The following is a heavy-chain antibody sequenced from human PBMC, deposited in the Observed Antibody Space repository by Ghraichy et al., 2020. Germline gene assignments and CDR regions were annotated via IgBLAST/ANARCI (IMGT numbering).Heavy chain of an antibody. CDR1: GGSISSYY. J-gene: IGHJ2*01. CDR3: ARKYGSGSEYWYFDL. V-gene: IGHV4-59*01. CDR2: IYYSGST. D-gene: IGHD3-10*01. Sequence: SETLSLTCTVSGGSISSYYWSWIRQPPGKGLEWIGYIYYSGSTNYNPSLKSRVTISVDTSKNQFSLKLSSVTAADTAVYYCARKYGSGSEYWYFDLWGRGTLVTVSS.